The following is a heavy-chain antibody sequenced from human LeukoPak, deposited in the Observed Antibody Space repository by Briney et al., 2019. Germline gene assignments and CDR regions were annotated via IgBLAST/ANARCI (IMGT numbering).Heavy chain of an antibody. CDR1: GGSLNGHY. Sequence: SETLSLTCAVYGGSLNGHYWSWIRQSPGKGLEWIGEGSDIGGTKFNPSLKSRVSISADTSKNQFSLKLSSVTAADTAVYYCARDYPFGPPQQLVPPGPYYYYYMDVWGQGTTVTVSS. D-gene: IGHD6-13*01. CDR3: ARDYPFGPPQQLVPPGPYYYYYMDV. V-gene: IGHV4-34*01. J-gene: IGHJ6*03. CDR2: GSDIGGT.